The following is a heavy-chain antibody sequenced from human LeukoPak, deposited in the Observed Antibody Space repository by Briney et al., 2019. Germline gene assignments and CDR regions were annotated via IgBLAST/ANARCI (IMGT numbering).Heavy chain of an antibody. D-gene: IGHD6-13*01. CDR1: GGSISSYY. CDR2: IYYSGST. Sequence: SETLSLTCTVSGGSISSYYWSWIRQPPGKGLEWIGYIYYSGSTNYNPSLKSRVTISVDTSKNQFSLKLSSVTAADTAVYYCARDRGSSWPFDYWGQGTLVTVSS. V-gene: IGHV4-59*01. J-gene: IGHJ4*02. CDR3: ARDRGSSWPFDY.